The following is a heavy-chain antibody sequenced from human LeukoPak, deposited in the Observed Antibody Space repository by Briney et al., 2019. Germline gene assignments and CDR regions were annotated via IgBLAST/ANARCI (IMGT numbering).Heavy chain of an antibody. J-gene: IGHJ4*02. V-gene: IGHV4-39*01. D-gene: IGHD3-10*01. Sequence: TSETLSLTCTVSGGSISSGGYYWGWIRQPPGKGLEWFGSMYYGRNTYYNPSLKSRVTVSVDTSKNQLSLNLGSVTAADTAVYYCARSPGDYYGAQDYWGQGTLVTVSS. CDR2: MYYGRNT. CDR3: ARSPGDYYGAQDY. CDR1: GGSISSGGYY.